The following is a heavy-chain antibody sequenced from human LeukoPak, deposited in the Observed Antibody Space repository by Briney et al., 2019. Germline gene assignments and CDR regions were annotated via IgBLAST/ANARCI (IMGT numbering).Heavy chain of an antibody. CDR2: IYPGDSDT. V-gene: IGHV5-51*01. Sequence: GESLKISCKGSGYSFTSYWIGWVRQMPGKGLEWMGIIYPGDSDTRYSPPFQGQVTISADKSISTAYLQWSSLKASDTAMYYCARFIDGSSHQTARARILDGMDVWGQGTTVTVSS. CDR3: ARFIDGSSHQTARARILDGMDV. J-gene: IGHJ6*02. CDR1: GYSFTSYW. D-gene: IGHD3-9*01.